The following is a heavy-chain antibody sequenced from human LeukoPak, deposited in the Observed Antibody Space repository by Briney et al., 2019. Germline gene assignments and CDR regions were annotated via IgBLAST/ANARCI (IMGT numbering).Heavy chain of an antibody. CDR1: RFTFSSYG. J-gene: IGHJ4*02. D-gene: IGHD2-2*01. CDR2: IWYDGSNK. Sequence: PGRSLRLSCAASRFTFSSYGMHWVRQAPGKGLEWVAVIWYDGSNKYYADSVKGRFTISRDNSKNTLYLQMNSLRAEDTAVYYCARGGTIVVVPAAAPDYWGQGTLVTVSS. V-gene: IGHV3-33*01. CDR3: ARGGTIVVVPAAAPDY.